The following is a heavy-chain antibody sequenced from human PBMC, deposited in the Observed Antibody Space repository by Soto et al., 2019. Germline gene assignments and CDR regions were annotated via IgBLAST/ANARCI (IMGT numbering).Heavy chain of an antibody. CDR2: ISFDGNRK. CDR1: EFTFKSYG. CDR3: ARDSYRGDVVLTPAPYGNDY. Sequence: PVGSLRLSCAASEFTFKSYGMHWVRQAPGKGLAWVAVISFDGNRKHYADSVRGRFTISRDNSKNTLYLQMNSLRTEDTAIYYCARDSYRGDVVLTPAPYGNDYWGRGTLVTVSS. J-gene: IGHJ4*02. D-gene: IGHD2-2*01. V-gene: IGHV3-30*03.